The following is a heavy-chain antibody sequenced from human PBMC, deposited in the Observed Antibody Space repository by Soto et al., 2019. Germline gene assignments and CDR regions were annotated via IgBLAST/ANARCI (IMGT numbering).Heavy chain of an antibody. J-gene: IGHJ3*02. CDR1: GGSISSSSYY. D-gene: IGHD6-19*01. CDR3: ARSGVDAFDI. V-gene: IGHV4-39*01. Sequence: PSETLSLTCTVAGGSISSSSYYWGWIRQPPGKGLEWIGSIYYSGSTYYSPSLKSRVTISVDTSKNQFSLKLSSVTAADTAVYYCARSGVDAFDIRGQGTMVTVSS. CDR2: IYYSGST.